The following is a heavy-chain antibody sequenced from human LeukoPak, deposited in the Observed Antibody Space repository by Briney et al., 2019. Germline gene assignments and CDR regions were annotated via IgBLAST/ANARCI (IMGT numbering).Heavy chain of an antibody. CDR3: ATHSSSWYYFDY. D-gene: IGHD6-13*01. J-gene: IGHJ4*02. CDR1: GFTFSSYE. Sequence: GGSLRLSCAASGFTFSSYEMNWVRQAPGKGPEWVSYISSSGSTIYYADSVKGRFTISRDNAKNSLYLQMNSLRAEDTAVYYCATHSSSWYYFDYWGQGTLVTVSS. CDR2: ISSSGSTI. V-gene: IGHV3-48*03.